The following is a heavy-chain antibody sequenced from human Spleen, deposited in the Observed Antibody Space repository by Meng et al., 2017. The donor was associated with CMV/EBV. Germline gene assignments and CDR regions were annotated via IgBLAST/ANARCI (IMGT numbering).Heavy chain of an antibody. Sequence: GGSLRLSCAVSGLTVSSNYMSWVRQAPGKGLEWVSVIYSGGSTYYADSVKGRFTISRDKSMNTLYLQMNSLRADDTAVYYCARDRVIVNGPDTVVVAAEGGMDVWGQGTTVTVSS. CDR1: GLTVSSNY. CDR2: IYSGGST. V-gene: IGHV3-53*01. CDR3: ARDRVIVNGPDTVVVAAEGGMDV. J-gene: IGHJ6*02. D-gene: IGHD2-2*01.